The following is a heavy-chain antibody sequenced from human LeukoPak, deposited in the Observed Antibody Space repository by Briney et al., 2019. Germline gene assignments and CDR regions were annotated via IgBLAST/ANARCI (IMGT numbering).Heavy chain of an antibody. CDR3: ARELALWFGELLSCPFDY. V-gene: IGHV3-21*01. D-gene: IGHD3-10*01. CDR2: ISMRSTYT. CDR1: GFTFSSYS. J-gene: IGHJ4*02. Sequence: GRCLRLACAASGFTFSSYSMNCVRQAPGEWLEWVSSISMRSTYTYYADSVEDRFTISRDNAKNSLYLQMNSVRAEETAVYYCARELALWFGELLSCPFDYWGQGTLVTVSS.